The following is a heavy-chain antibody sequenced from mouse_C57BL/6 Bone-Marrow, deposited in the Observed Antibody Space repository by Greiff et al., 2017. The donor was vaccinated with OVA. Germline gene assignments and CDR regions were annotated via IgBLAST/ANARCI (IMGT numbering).Heavy chain of an antibody. V-gene: IGHV1-76*01. CDR1: GYTFTDYY. J-gene: IGHJ2*01. CDR3: ARSESLRDYFDY. Sequence: VVESGAELVRPGASVKLSCKASGYTFTDYYISWVKQRPGQGLEWIARIYPGSGNIYYNEKFKGKDTLTEEKSSSTAYMQHSSLTSVDSAVYFCARSESLRDYFDYWGQGTTLTVSS. CDR2: IYPGSGNI.